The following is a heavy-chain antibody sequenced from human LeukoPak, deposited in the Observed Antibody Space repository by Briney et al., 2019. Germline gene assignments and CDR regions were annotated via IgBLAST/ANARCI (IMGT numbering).Heavy chain of an antibody. CDR1: RFTFSSYS. Sequence: PGGSLRLSCAASRFTFSSYSMNWVRQAPGKGLEWVAYIQYDGSNEQYADSVKGRFSISRDSSKNILYLQMNSLRAEDTAVYYCAKDRCSNGVGCYYYYMDVWGKGTTVTISS. D-gene: IGHD2-8*01. CDR2: IQYDGSNE. V-gene: IGHV3-30*02. CDR3: AKDRCSNGVGCYYYYMDV. J-gene: IGHJ6*03.